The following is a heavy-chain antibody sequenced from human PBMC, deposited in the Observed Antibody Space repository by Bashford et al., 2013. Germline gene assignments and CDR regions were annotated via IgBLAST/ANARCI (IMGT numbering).Heavy chain of an antibody. J-gene: IGHJ4*02. V-gene: IGHV3-7*01. D-gene: IGHD3-3*01. CDR2: IKPDGSVK. CDR3: ARDAVFWSGYNVFDS. Sequence: VRQAPGKGLEWVANIKPDGSVKLYVDSVKGRFTISRDNSKNTLYLHMNSLTAEDTAVYYCARDAVFWSGYNVFDSWGQGTLVTVSS.